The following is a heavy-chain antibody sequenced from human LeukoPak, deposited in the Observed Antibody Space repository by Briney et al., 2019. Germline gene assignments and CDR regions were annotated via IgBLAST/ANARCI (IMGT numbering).Heavy chain of an antibody. Sequence: SETLSLTCTVSGGSISSSSYYWGWLRQPPGKGLEWIGNIFYTGNTYYNPSLKSRVTISVDTSKNQFSLKLSSVTAADTAVYYRARGTWELFAFDYWGQGTLVTVSS. V-gene: IGHV4-39*07. CDR2: IFYTGNT. CDR1: GGSISSSSYY. J-gene: IGHJ4*02. D-gene: IGHD1-26*01. CDR3: ARGTWELFAFDY.